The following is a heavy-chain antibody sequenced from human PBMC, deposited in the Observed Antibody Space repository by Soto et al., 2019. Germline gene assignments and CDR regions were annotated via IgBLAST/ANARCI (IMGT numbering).Heavy chain of an antibody. CDR2: IIPIFGTA. D-gene: IGHD1-26*01. CDR1: GGTFSSYA. CDR3: ARGGVGVRRGVYCYYGMDV. V-gene: IGHV1-69*13. J-gene: IGHJ6*02. Sequence: SVKVSCKASGGTFSSYAISWVRQAPGQGLEWMGGIIPIFGTANYAQKFQGRVTITADESTSTAYMELSSLRSEDTAVYYCARGGVGVRRGVYCYYGMDVWGQGTTVTVSS.